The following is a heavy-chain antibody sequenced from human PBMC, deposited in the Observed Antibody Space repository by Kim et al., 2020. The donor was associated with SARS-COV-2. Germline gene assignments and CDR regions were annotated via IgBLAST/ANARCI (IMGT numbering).Heavy chain of an antibody. CDR3: AREDGYNFSLDY. Sequence: GGSLRLSCAASGFTVSSNYMSWVRQAPGKGLEWVSVIYSGGSTYYDDSVKSRFTISRDNSTNTTYLQMNSLRAADTAVYYCAREDGYNFSLDYWGQGTLVTL. CDR2: IYSGGST. J-gene: IGHJ4*02. V-gene: IGHV3-66*02. CDR1: GFTVSSNY. D-gene: IGHD5-12*01.